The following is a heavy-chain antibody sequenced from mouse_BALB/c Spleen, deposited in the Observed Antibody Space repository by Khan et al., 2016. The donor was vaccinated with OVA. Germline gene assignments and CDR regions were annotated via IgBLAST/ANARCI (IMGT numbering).Heavy chain of an antibody. CDR3: ARRGYDYGRGALFAY. V-gene: IGHV2-2*02. CDR2: IWSAGST. D-gene: IGHD2-4*01. Sequence: QVQLKQSGPGLVQPSQSLSITCTVSGFSLTNYSVHWVRQSPGKGLEWPGVIWSAGSTDYNAVFISRLSISKDNSRSQAFFKMNSLQPNDTARYYCARRGYDYGRGALFAYWGQGTLVTVSA. J-gene: IGHJ3*01. CDR1: GFSLTNYS.